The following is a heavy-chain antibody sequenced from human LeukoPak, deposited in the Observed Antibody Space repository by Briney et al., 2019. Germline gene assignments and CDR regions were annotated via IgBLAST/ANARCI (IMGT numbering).Heavy chain of an antibody. CDR1: GFTFGDYT. CDR2: ITWDGGNI. J-gene: IGHJ4*02. CDR3: AKGYTFHEVAHDSGYFDY. D-gene: IGHD5-18*01. V-gene: IGHV3-9*03. Sequence: PGGSLRLSCVTSGFTFGDYTMHWVRQVPGKGLEWLSGITWDGGNIAYADSVKGRFTISRDNAKSSLYLQMNSLRNEDMAFYFCAKGYTFHEVAHDSGYFDYWGQGTLVTVSS.